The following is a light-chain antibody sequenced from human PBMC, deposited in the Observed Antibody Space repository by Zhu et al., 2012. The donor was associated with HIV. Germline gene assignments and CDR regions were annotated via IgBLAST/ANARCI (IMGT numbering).Light chain of an antibody. CDR3: QQYGTSPYT. Sequence: IVLTQSPATLSLSPGERATLSCRASQSVSTYLAWYQQKPGQAPRLLIYDTSNRVTGISDRFSGSGGRQYGTEFTLTITRVEPNDSAIYYCQQYGTSPYTFGQGTKLEIK. CDR2: DTS. V-gene: IGKV3-20*01. J-gene: IGKJ2*01. CDR1: QSVSTY.